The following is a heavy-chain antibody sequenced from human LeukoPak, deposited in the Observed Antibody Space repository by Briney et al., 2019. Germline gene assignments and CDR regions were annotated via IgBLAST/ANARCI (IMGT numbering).Heavy chain of an antibody. D-gene: IGHD1-1*01. CDR3: ANSDAGSDSDY. CDR2: ISYDGSNK. J-gene: IGHJ4*02. V-gene: IGHV3-30*18. CDR1: GFTFSSYG. Sequence: PGGSLRLSCAASGFTFSSYGMHWVRQAPGKGLEWVAVISYDGSNKYYADSVKGRFTISRDNSKNTLYLQMNSLRAEDTAVYYCANSDAGSDSDYWGQGTLVTVSS.